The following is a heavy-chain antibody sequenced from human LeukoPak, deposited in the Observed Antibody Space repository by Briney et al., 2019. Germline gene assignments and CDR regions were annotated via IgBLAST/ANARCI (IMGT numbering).Heavy chain of an antibody. J-gene: IGHJ4*02. CDR3: AKDGQSFNSMYDYFDS. V-gene: IGHV3-23*01. CDR2: IGGGDT. CDR1: GFTFRNFA. Sequence: PGGSLRLSCSASGFTFRNFAISWVRQAPGKGLEWVSSIGGGDTHYADSVKGRFTISRDDSRSTVDLQMSSLRAEDRAVYYCAKDGQSFNSMYDYFDSWGQGTLVTVSS. D-gene: IGHD2-8*01.